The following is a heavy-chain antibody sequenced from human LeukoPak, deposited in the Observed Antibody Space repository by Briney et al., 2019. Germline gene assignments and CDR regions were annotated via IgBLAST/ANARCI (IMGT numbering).Heavy chain of an antibody. Sequence: GGSLRLSCAASGFTFSSYSVNWVRQAPGKGLEWVLYISSSSSTIYYADSVKGRFTISRDNAKNSLYLQMNSLRAEDTAVYYCARGLAYCSSTSCRTLDYWGQGTLVTVSS. CDR2: ISSSSSTI. CDR1: GFTFSSYS. V-gene: IGHV3-48*01. J-gene: IGHJ4*02. CDR3: ARGLAYCSSTSCRTLDY. D-gene: IGHD2-2*01.